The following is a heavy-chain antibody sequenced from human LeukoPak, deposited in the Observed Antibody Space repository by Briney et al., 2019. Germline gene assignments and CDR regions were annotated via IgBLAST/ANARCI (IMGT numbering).Heavy chain of an antibody. Sequence: GGSLRLSCTASGFTFGDYAMSWVRQAPGKGLEWVGFIRSKAYGGTTEYAASVKGRFTISRDDSKSIAYLQMNSLKTEDTAVYYCTRVMVDGTYYFDYWGQGTLVTVSS. J-gene: IGHJ4*02. CDR2: IRSKAYGGTT. D-gene: IGHD6-19*01. CDR1: GFTFGDYA. CDR3: TRVMVDGTYYFDY. V-gene: IGHV3-49*04.